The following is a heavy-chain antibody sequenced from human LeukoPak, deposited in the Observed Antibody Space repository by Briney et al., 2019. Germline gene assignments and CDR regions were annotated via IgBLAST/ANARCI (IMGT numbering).Heavy chain of an antibody. CDR2: IYYTRST. V-gene: IGHV4-39*01. Sequence: SETLSLTCTVSGGSISSSSYYWGWIRQPPGKGLAWIGSIYYTRSTYYNPSLKSRVTISVDTSKNQFSLKLTSVTAADTAVYYCARGVTMIVVVIHDWYFDLWGRGTLVTVSS. D-gene: IGHD3-22*01. CDR1: GGSISSSSYY. CDR3: ARGVTMIVVVIHDWYFDL. J-gene: IGHJ2*01.